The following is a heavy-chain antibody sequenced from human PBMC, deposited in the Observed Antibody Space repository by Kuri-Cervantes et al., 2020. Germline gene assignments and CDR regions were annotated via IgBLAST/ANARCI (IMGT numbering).Heavy chain of an antibody. J-gene: IGHJ3*02. CDR1: GFFFSSYA. CDR2: ISIISGST. D-gene: IGHD2-2*01. CDR3: AKGHLRHCSSTSCSDAFDI. V-gene: IGHV3-23*01. Sequence: GGSLRLSCVASGFFFSSYAMNWVRQAPGQGLEWVSTISIISGSTYYADSVKGRFTISRDNSKNTLYLQMNSLRAEDTAVYYCAKGHLRHCSSTSCSDAFDIWGQGTVVTVSS.